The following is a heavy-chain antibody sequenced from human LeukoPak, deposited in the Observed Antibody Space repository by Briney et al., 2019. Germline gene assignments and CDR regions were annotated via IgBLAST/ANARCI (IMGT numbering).Heavy chain of an antibody. CDR3: ARERDSYGPFDY. J-gene: IGHJ4*02. Sequence: ETLSLTCAVYGGSFSGYYWSWIRQPPGKGLEWVSVIYSGGDTYYADSVKGRFTISRDNSKNTLYLQMNSLRAEDTAVYYCARERDSYGPFDYWGQGTLVTVSS. V-gene: IGHV3-66*01. CDR1: GGSFSGYY. D-gene: IGHD5-18*01. CDR2: IYSGGDT.